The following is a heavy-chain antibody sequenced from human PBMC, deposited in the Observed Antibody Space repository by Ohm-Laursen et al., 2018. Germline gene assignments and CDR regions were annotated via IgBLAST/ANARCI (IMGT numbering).Heavy chain of an antibody. D-gene: IGHD5-24*01. Sequence: SSVKVSCKASGGTFSSYAISWVRQAPGQGLEWMGRIIPILGIANYAQKFQGRVTITADKSTSTAYMELSSLRSEDTAVYYCARSEMATIIYYFDYWGQGTLVTVSS. J-gene: IGHJ4*02. CDR2: IIPILGIA. CDR1: GGTFSSYA. V-gene: IGHV1-69*04. CDR3: ARSEMATIIYYFDY.